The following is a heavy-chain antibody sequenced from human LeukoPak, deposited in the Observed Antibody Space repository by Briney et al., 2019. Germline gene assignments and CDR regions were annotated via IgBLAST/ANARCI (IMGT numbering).Heavy chain of an antibody. CDR1: GDSIIGYY. Sequence: TSKTLSLTCSVSGDSIIGYYWGWIRQPPGKGLEWIGNIYYTGSTYYNSSLKSRVTISLDTPKNQFSLKLSSVTAADTAVYYCARYPSINRSYRHSLFDYWGQGTLVTVSS. D-gene: IGHD3-16*02. CDR2: IYYTGST. V-gene: IGHV4-39*07. J-gene: IGHJ4*02. CDR3: ARYPSINRSYRHSLFDY.